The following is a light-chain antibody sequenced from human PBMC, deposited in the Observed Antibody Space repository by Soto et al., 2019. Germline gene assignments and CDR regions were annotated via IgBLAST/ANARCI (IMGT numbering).Light chain of an antibody. CDR1: SSDVGLYDF. CDR2: EVT. V-gene: IGLV2-14*01. Sequence: QSVLTQPASVSGSPGQSITISCTGASSDVGLYDFVSWYQQHPGKAPKLLIYEVTYRPSGVSSRFSGSKSGNTASLTISGLQAEDEADYYCSSYAGSSNVFGTGTKVTVL. CDR3: SSYAGSSNV. J-gene: IGLJ1*01.